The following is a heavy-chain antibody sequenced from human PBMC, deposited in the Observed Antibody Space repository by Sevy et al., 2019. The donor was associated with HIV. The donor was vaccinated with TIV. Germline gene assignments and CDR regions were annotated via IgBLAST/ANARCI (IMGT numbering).Heavy chain of an antibody. CDR1: EGSFSGYY. Sequence: SETLSLTCAVHEGSFSGYYWNWIRQLPGKGLEWIGEINESGITYYNPSLKSRVTISVDTSKKQFSLKLNSVTAADTAVYFCARSPPVVVVPAAPSWFDPWGQGTLVTVSS. CDR3: ARSPPVVVVPAAPSWFDP. CDR2: INESGIT. J-gene: IGHJ5*02. D-gene: IGHD2-2*01. V-gene: IGHV4-34*01.